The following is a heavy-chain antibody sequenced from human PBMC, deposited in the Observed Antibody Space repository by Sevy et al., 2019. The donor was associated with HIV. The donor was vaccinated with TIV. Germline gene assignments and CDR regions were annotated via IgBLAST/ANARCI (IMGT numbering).Heavy chain of an antibody. CDR2: IFGSGIT. D-gene: IGHD3-10*01. V-gene: IGHV4-4*07. CDR3: ARGGYMIRGVIVSEYAFFHMDV. J-gene: IGHJ6*02. Sequence: SETLSLTCSVSGDAISDYHWTWLRQPAGKGLEWIGHIFGSGITRFNPSLKTRVTMSADRSKNQLSVMLTSATTADTSAYYCARGGYMIRGVIVSEYAFFHMDVWGPGTTVTVSS. CDR1: GDAISDYH.